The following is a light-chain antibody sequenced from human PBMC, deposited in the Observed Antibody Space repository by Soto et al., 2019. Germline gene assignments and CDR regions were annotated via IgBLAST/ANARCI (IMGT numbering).Light chain of an antibody. Sequence: QSVLTQPPSVSAAPGQKVTISCSGSSSNIGGNSVSWYQQLPGTAPKLLIYDDNKRPSGIPDRFSGSKSGTSATLGITGFQTEDEADYYCGSWDSSLSAYVFGTGTKLTVL. CDR2: DDN. J-gene: IGLJ1*01. CDR3: GSWDSSLSAYV. V-gene: IGLV1-51*01. CDR1: SSNIGGNS.